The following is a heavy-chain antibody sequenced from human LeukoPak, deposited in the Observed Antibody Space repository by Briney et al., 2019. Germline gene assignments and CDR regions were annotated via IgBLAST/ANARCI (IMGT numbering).Heavy chain of an antibody. J-gene: IGHJ4*02. CDR3: ATYYESTGYRFDY. CDR1: GGSISSTNW. CDR2: ILPSGST. D-gene: IGHD3-22*01. V-gene: IGHV4-4*02. Sequence: SGTLSLTCAVSGGSISSTNWWSWLRQPPGKGLEWIGEILPSGSTNYNPSLKSRVYMSVDKSKNHFSLRLSSVTAADTAVYYCATYYESTGYRFDYWGQGALVTVSS.